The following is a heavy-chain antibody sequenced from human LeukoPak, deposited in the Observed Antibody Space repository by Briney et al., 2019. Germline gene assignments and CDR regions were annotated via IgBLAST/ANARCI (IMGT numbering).Heavy chain of an antibody. V-gene: IGHV1-46*01. J-gene: IGHJ6*02. CDR2: INPSGGST. CDR3: ARGSGVPRQYYDFWSGYYTYYGMDV. Sequence: GASVKVSCTASGYTFTSYYMHWVRQAPGQGLEWMGIINPSGGSTSYAQKFQGRVTMTRNTSISTAYMELSSLRSEDTAVYYCARGSGVPRQYYDFWSGYYTYYGMDVWGQGTTVTVSS. CDR1: GYTFTSYY. D-gene: IGHD3-3*01.